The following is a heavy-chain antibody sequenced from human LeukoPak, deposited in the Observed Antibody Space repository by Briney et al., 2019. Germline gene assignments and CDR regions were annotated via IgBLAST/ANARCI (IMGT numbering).Heavy chain of an antibody. D-gene: IGHD5-18*01. CDR3: ARESSYGDFDY. J-gene: IGHJ4*02. V-gene: IGHV4-59*01. CDR2: IYYSGST. Sequence: ASETLSLICTVSGGSISSYYWSGIGQPPGKGLHWIGYIYYSGSTNYNPSLKSRVTISVDTSKNQFSLKLSSVTAADTAVYYCARESSYGDFDYWGQGTLVTVSS. CDR1: GGSISSYY.